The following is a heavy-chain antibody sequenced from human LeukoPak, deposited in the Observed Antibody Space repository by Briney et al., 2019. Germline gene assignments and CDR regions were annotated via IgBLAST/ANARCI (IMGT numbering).Heavy chain of an antibody. J-gene: IGHJ4*02. D-gene: IGHD3-10*01. CDR2: VKSDGSNP. CDR1: IFSFSNCC. CDR3: ARDIVSGSGSLDY. V-gene: IGHV3-74*01. Sequence: PGGSLRLSCAACIFSFSNCCMHWVRQAPGKGVVWVSRVKSDGSNPSYADSVKGRFTISRDNAENMLYLQMNTLGAEDTAVYYCARDIVSGSGSLDYWGQGTLVTVSS.